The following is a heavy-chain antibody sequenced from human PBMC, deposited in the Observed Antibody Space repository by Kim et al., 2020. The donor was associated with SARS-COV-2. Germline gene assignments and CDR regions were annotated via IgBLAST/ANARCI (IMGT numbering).Heavy chain of an antibody. Sequence: ASVKVSCKASGYTFTSYAMHWVRQAPGQRLEWMGWINAVNGNTKYSQKFQGRVTITRDTSASTAYMELSSLRSEDRAVYFCARGVWGCSGGSCFGFDPWGQGTLVTVSS. D-gene: IGHD2-15*01. CDR1: GYTFTSYA. V-gene: IGHV1-3*01. CDR2: INAVNGNT. J-gene: IGHJ5*02. CDR3: ARGVWGCSGGSCFGFDP.